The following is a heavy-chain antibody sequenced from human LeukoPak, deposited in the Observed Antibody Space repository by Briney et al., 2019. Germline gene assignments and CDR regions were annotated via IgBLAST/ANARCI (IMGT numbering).Heavy chain of an antibody. V-gene: IGHV3-33*01. Sequence: AGGSLRLSCAASGFTFSSYGMHWVRQAPGKGLEWVAVIWYDGSNKYYADSVKGRFTISRDNAKNSLYLQMNSLRAEDTAVYSCARDPFYGSGSYSPIDYWGQGTLVTVSS. CDR1: GFTFSSYG. D-gene: IGHD3-10*01. CDR3: ARDPFYGSGSYSPIDY. CDR2: IWYDGSNK. J-gene: IGHJ4*02.